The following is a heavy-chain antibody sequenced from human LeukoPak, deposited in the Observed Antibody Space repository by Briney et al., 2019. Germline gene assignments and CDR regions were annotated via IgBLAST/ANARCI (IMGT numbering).Heavy chain of an antibody. CDR1: GFTFDDYT. J-gene: IGHJ4*02. CDR2: ISWDGGST. V-gene: IGHV3-43*01. D-gene: IGHD1-7*01. Sequence: GGSLRLSCAASGFTFDDYTMHWVRQAAGKGLEWVSLISWDGGSTYYADSVKGRFTISRDNSKNSLYLQMNSLRTEDTALYYCAKGDRGTTGTFDYWGQGTLVTVSS. CDR3: AKGDRGTTGTFDY.